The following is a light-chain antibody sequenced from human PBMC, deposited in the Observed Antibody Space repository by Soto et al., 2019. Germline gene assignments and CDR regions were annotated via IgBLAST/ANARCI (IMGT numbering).Light chain of an antibody. V-gene: IGKV4-1*01. CDR2: WAS. J-gene: IGKJ4*01. Sequence: DIVMTQSPGSLAMSLGERATINCKSSQSVLYSSNNKNYLAGYQQKPGQPPKLVIYWASTRESGVPDRFSGSGSGTDFTLTISSLQAEDVAVYYCQQYYSTPLTFGGGTKVEIK. CDR1: QSVLYSSNNKNY. CDR3: QQYYSTPLT.